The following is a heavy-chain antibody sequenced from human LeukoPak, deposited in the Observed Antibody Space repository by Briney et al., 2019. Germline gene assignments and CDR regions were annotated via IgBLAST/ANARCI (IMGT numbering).Heavy chain of an antibody. CDR2: IHYSGST. CDR3: ARDLYGYGGFFDY. J-gene: IGHJ4*02. CDR1: GDSISTYY. Sequence: KTSETLSLTCTVSGDSISTYYWSWIRQPPGKGLEWIGYIHYSGSTKYNPSLKRRVTISVHTSKNQFSLKLTSVTAADTAVYYCARDLYGYGGFFDYWGQGTLVTVSS. D-gene: IGHD5-18*01. V-gene: IGHV4-59*01.